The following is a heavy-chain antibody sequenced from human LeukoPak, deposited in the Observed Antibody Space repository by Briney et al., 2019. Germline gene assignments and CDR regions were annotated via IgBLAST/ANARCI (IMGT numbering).Heavy chain of an antibody. CDR3: AGAGRYYYDSSGYQGYHYYDMDV. V-gene: IGHV3-23*01. CDR1: GFTFSSYA. Sequence: GGSLRLSCAASGFTFSSYAMSWVRQAPGKGLEWVSAISGSGGSTYYADSVKGRFTISRDNSKNTLYLQMNSLRAEDTAVYYCAGAGRYYYDSSGYQGYHYYDMDVWGQGTTVAVSS. D-gene: IGHD3-22*01. J-gene: IGHJ6*02. CDR2: ISGSGGST.